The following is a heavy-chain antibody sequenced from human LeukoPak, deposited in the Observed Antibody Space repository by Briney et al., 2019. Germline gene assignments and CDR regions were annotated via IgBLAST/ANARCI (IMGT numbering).Heavy chain of an antibody. Sequence: GGSLRLSCATSGFTFSSHEMSWVRQAPGKGLEWVSYISSSGSNIFYADSVKGRFTISRDNYKNTLYLQMNSLRAEDTAVYFCAKGENYFYYSGMDVWGQGTTVTVSS. CDR1: GFTFSSHE. CDR3: AKGENYFYYSGMDV. J-gene: IGHJ6*02. V-gene: IGHV3-48*03. CDR2: ISSSGSNI.